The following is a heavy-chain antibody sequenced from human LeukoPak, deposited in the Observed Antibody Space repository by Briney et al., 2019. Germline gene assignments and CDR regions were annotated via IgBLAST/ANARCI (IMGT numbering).Heavy chain of an antibody. D-gene: IGHD3-10*01. V-gene: IGHV3-53*01. CDR1: GFTVSGNY. CDR2: IYTDGNI. J-gene: IGHJ4*02. Sequence: GGSLRLSCTASGFTVSGNYMNWVRQAPGKGLEWVSVIYTDGNIYYTDSVRGRFTISKDNSKNTVDLLMNSVRAEDTALYFCAKGKFGDPLNYWGQGTLVTVSS. CDR3: AKGKFGDPLNY.